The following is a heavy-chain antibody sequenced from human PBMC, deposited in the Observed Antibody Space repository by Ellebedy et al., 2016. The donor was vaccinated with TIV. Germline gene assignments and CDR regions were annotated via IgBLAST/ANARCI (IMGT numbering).Heavy chain of an antibody. V-gene: IGHV4-34*01. J-gene: IGHJ4*02. CDR2: INHTGRT. CDR3: ARLDGDDSSSYGFDY. D-gene: IGHD3-22*01. Sequence: MPSETLSLTCAVYGGSFRDYNWNWIRQPPGKGLEWIGEINHTGRTKYKPSLKSRVTISVDTSKNQFSLKLSSVTAADTAVYYCARLDGDDSSSYGFDYWGQGTLVTVSS. CDR1: GGSFRDYN.